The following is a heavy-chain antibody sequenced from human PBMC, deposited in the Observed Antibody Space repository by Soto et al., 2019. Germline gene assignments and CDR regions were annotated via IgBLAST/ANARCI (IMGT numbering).Heavy chain of an antibody. CDR2: INPNSGGT. D-gene: IGHD6-6*01. CDR1: GYTFTGYY. Sequence: ASVKVSCKASGYTFTGYYMHWVRQAPGQGLEWMGWINPNSGGTNYAQKFQGRVTMTRDTSISTACMELGRLRSDDTAVYYCARVKVSSDAFDIWGQGTMVTVSS. V-gene: IGHV1-2*02. J-gene: IGHJ3*02. CDR3: ARVKVSSDAFDI.